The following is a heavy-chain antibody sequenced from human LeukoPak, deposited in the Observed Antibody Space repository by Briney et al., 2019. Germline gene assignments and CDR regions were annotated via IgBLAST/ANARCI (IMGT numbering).Heavy chain of an antibody. CDR2: IKRDGSEK. D-gene: IGHD1-26*01. V-gene: IGHV3-7*03. CDR3: ARALRIYYYFDY. J-gene: IGHJ4*02. Sequence: GGSLRLSCAASGFTFSNYIMHWVRQAPGKGLEWVANIKRDGSEKYYVDSVKGRFTISRDNSKNTLYLQMNSLRAEDTAVYYCARALRIYYYFDYWGQGTLVTVSS. CDR1: GFTFSNYI.